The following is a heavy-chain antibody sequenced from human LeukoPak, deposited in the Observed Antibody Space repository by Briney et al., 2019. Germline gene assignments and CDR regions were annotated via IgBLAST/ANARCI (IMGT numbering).Heavy chain of an antibody. V-gene: IGHV3-21*01. CDR2: ISSSSSYI. CDR3: ARVEPPAGWFDP. CDR1: GFTFSSYS. D-gene: IGHD6-25*01. Sequence: GGSLRLSCAASGFTFSSYSMNWVRQAPGKGLEWVSSISSSSSYIYYADSVKGRFTISRDNAKNSLYLQMNSLRAEDTAVYYCARVEPPAGWFDPWGQGTLVTVSS. J-gene: IGHJ5*02.